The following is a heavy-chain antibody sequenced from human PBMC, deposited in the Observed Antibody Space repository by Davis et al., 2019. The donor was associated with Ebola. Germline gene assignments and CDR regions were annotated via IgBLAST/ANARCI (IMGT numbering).Heavy chain of an antibody. CDR1: GFTFSSYS. V-gene: IGHV3-21*05. CDR3: ARDRKGELRTIYYGMDV. D-gene: IGHD3-3*01. Sequence: GGSLRLSCAASGFTFSSYSMNWVRQAPGKGLEWVSYISSSSSYTNYADSVKGRFTISRDNSKNTLYLQMNSLRAEDTAVYYCARDRKGELRTIYYGMDVWGQGTTVTVSS. CDR2: ISSSSSYT. J-gene: IGHJ6*02.